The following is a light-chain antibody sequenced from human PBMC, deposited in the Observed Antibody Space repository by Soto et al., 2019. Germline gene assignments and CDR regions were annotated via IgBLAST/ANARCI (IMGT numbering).Light chain of an antibody. Sequence: EIVLTQSPGTLSLSPGERATLSCRASQSVSSYYLAWYQQKPGQAPRLLIYAASSRATGIPDRFSGGGSGTDFTLTISRLEPEDFAVYYCPQCGSSPWTFGQGTKVELK. V-gene: IGKV3-20*01. CDR2: AAS. CDR1: QSVSSYY. CDR3: PQCGSSPWT. J-gene: IGKJ1*01.